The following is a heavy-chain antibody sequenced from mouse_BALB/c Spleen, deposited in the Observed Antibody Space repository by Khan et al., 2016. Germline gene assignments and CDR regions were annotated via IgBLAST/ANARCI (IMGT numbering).Heavy chain of an antibody. Sequence: QVQLQQSGAELVRPGSSVKISCKASGYAFSIYWMNWVKQRPGQGLEWIGQIYPGDGDTDYNGKFKDKATLTADKSSSTAYMQLSSLTSEDSAVYFCARSGYGYDYGGQGTTLTVSS. V-gene: IGHV1-80*01. CDR3: ARSGYGYDY. CDR1: GYAFSIYW. D-gene: IGHD2-2*01. J-gene: IGHJ2*01. CDR2: IYPGDGDT.